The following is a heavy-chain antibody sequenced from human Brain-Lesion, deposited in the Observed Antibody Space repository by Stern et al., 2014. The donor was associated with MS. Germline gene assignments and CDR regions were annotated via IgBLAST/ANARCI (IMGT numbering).Heavy chain of an antibody. J-gene: IGHJ4*02. CDR1: GFTFSSFG. CDR2: ISYDGSNK. Sequence: QEQLVESGGGVVQPGRTLSLSCAASGFTFSSFGMTWVRQAPGKGLEWVAVISYDGSNKYYADSVKGRFTISRDNSKNTLYMQMNSLRAEDTAVYYCAKDRQWLTYFFDYWGQGSLVTVSS. V-gene: IGHV3-30*18. CDR3: AKDRQWLTYFFDY. D-gene: IGHD3-22*01.